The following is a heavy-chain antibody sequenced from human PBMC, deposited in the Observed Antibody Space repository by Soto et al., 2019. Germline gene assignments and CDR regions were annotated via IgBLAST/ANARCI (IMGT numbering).Heavy chain of an antibody. D-gene: IGHD1-1*01. CDR1: GYTFTGYF. CDR2: INPNSGAT. CDR3: ARGEGTTVAPLP. Sequence: ASVKVSCKASGYTFTGYFIHWVRQAPGQGREWMGWINPNSGATKYAQKFQGRVTMTRDTSINTAHMELSSLRSDDTAVYYCARGEGTTVAPLPWGQGTLVTVSS. J-gene: IGHJ5*02. V-gene: IGHV1-2*02.